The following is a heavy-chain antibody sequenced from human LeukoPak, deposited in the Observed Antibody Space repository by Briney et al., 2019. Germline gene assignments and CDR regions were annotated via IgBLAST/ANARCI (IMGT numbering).Heavy chain of an antibody. D-gene: IGHD3-22*01. Sequence: ASVKVSCKASGYTFTSYDINWVRQATGQGLEWMGWMNPNSGNTGYAQKFQGRVTMTRNTSISTAYMELSSLRSEDTAVYYCARFCRYYYDSSGYSSDAFDIWGQGIMVTVSS. CDR3: ARFCRYYYDSSGYSSDAFDI. V-gene: IGHV1-8*01. J-gene: IGHJ3*02. CDR1: GYTFTSYD. CDR2: MNPNSGNT.